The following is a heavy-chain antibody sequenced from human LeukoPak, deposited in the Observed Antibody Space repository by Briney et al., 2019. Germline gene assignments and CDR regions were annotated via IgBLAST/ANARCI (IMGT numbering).Heavy chain of an antibody. V-gene: IGHV4-34*01. J-gene: IGHJ3*02. CDR1: GGSFSDYY. CDR3: ARTTVTREDTFDI. D-gene: IGHD4-17*01. CDR2: INHSGST. Sequence: SETLSLTCAVYGGSFSDYYWTWIRQVPGKGLEWIGEINHSGSTNYNPSLKSRVTMSIDTSKKQFSLKLSSVTAADTAVYYSARTTVTREDTFDIWGQGTMVTVSS.